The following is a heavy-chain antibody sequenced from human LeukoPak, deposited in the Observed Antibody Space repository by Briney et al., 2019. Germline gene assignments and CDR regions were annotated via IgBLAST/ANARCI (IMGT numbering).Heavy chain of an antibody. J-gene: IGHJ4*02. CDR2: IYPGDSDT. CDR1: GYSFTGYW. D-gene: IGHD3-16*02. V-gene: IGHV5-51*01. Sequence: GESLKISCKGSGYSFTGYWIGWVRQMPGKGLEWMGIIYPGDSDTRYSPSFQGQVTISADKSISTAYLQWSSLKASDTAMYYCARQRGSDYVWGSYRPVYYFDYWGQGTLVTVSS. CDR3: ARQRGSDYVWGSYRPVYYFDY.